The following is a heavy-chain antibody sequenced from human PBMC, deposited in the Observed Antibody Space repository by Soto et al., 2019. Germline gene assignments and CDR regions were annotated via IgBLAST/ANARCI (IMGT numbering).Heavy chain of an antibody. CDR3: ARNLRWEPQFDN. D-gene: IGHD4-17*01. J-gene: IGHJ4*02. V-gene: IGHV3-33*01. CDR2: IWFDESDN. Sequence: QVQLVESGGGVVQPGTSLRLSCVASGFNFNTYGMHWVRQAPGKGLEWVAVIWFDESDNYYADSVKGRFTISRDSSKNTLYLHMNSLRDEETAVYYCARNLRWEPQFDNWGQGTLVTVSS. CDR1: GFNFNTYG.